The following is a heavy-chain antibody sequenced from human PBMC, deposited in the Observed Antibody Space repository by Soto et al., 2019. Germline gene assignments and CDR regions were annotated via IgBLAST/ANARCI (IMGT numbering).Heavy chain of an antibody. J-gene: IGHJ4*02. Sequence: GGSLRLSCAASGFTFSSYAMSWVRQAPGKGLEWVSGISGSGGVTNYEDSVKGRFTISRDNAKNTLYLQINSLRVEDTAVYYCARASMGTLEYWGQGTLVTVSS. V-gene: IGHV3-23*01. CDR3: ARASMGTLEY. D-gene: IGHD7-27*01. CDR2: ISGSGGVT. CDR1: GFTFSSYA.